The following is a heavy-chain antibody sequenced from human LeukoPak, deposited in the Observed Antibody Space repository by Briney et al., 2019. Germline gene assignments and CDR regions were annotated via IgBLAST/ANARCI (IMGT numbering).Heavy chain of an antibody. CDR3: ARSPGYSGSPFDL. D-gene: IGHD5-12*01. CDR2: IYYSGST. Sequence: SETLSLTCTVPGGSISSYYWSWIRQLPGKGLEWIGYIYYSGSTNYNPSLKSRVTISVDTSKNQFSLKLSSVTAADTAVYYCARSPGYSGSPFDLWGRGTLVTVSS. J-gene: IGHJ2*01. CDR1: GGSISSYY. V-gene: IGHV4-59*08.